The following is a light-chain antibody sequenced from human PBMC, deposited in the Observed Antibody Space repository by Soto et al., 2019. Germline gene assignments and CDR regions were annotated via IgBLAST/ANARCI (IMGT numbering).Light chain of an antibody. CDR2: DVS. J-gene: IGLJ1*01. CDR1: SSDVGGYNY. V-gene: IGLV2-14*03. Sequence: QSVLTQPASVSGSPGQSITISCTGTSSDVGGYNYVSWYQHHPGKAPKLMIFDVSNRPSGVSNRFSGSKSGNTASLTIPGLQPEDEADYYCSSYTTSNTRQIVFXTGTKVTVL. CDR3: SSYTTSNTRQIV.